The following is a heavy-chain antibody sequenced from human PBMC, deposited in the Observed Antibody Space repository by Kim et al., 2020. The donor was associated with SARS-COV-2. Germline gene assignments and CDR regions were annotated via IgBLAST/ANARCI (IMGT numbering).Heavy chain of an antibody. Sequence: SETLSLTCAVYGGSFSGYYWSWIRQPPGKGLEWIGEINHSGSTNYNPSLKSRVTISVDTSKNQFSLKLSSVTAADTAVYYCARARVGGSGVYGMDVWGQGTTVTVSS. CDR1: GGSFSGYY. CDR3: ARARVGGSGVYGMDV. CDR2: INHSGST. D-gene: IGHD3-10*01. J-gene: IGHJ6*02. V-gene: IGHV4-34*01.